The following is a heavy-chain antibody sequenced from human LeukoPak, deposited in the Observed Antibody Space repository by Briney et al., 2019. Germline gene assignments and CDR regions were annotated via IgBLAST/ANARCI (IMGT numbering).Heavy chain of an antibody. J-gene: IGHJ4*02. V-gene: IGHV3-21*01. CDR1: GFTFNSYT. Sequence: PGGSLRLSCVGSGFTFNSYTMNWVRQAPGKGLEWVSSISPSGSSTWHADSVRGRSTISRDNARNSVHLQMDSLRAEDTAVYFCVRDFLGESAAGGYWGQGTLVTVSS. CDR3: VRDFLGESAAGGY. CDR2: ISPSGSST. D-gene: IGHD6-25*01.